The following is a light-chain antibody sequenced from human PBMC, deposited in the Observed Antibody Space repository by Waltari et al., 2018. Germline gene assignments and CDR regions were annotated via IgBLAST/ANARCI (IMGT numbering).Light chain of an antibody. CDR2: DAS. V-gene: IGKV1-33*01. CDR1: QDIRNY. Sequence: DIQMTQSPSSLSASVGDRVTISCQASQDIRNYLNWYQQKPGKAPKLLIYDASNLETGVPSRVSGSGSGTDFTFTISSLQPEDIATYYCQQYDNLLTVGGGTKVEIK. J-gene: IGKJ4*01. CDR3: QQYDNLLT.